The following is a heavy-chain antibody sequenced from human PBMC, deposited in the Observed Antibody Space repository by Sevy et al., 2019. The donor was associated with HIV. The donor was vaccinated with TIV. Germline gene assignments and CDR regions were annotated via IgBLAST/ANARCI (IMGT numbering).Heavy chain of an antibody. Sequence: GWSLRLSCTASGFTFSTYEMNWVRQAPGKGLEWVSYISNSGNTIYYSYSVKGRFTISRDNAKNSLYLQMNSLRAADTAAYYCARDLPPSATTVAHFDYWGRGTLVTVSS. CDR1: GFTFSTYE. V-gene: IGHV3-48*03. J-gene: IGHJ4*02. D-gene: IGHD4-17*01. CDR3: ARDLPPSATTVAHFDY. CDR2: ISNSGNTI.